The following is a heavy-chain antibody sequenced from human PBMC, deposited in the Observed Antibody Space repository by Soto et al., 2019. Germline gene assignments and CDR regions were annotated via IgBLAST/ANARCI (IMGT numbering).Heavy chain of an antibody. CDR2: VITILGTP. J-gene: IGHJ6*02. CDR3: ARVGSCLSSSCLSYGMDV. CDR1: GCVCKNFI. V-gene: IGHV1-69*01. Sequence: VQLVQSGAEVRKPGSSVKVSCKASGCVCKNFIIAWVRQAPGHGLEWMVGVITILGTPNFVQKFQDRVTITADEATSTTYMELRSLRSEDTAVYYCARVGSCLSSSCLSYGMDVWGQGTTVIVSS. D-gene: IGHD2-2*01.